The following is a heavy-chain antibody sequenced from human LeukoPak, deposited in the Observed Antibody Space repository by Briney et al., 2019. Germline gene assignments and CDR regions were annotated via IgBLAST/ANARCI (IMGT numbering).Heavy chain of an antibody. V-gene: IGHV3-74*01. CDR2: INTDGTVT. CDR1: GFTFSKYW. J-gene: IGHJ4*02. Sequence: GGSLRLSCAASGFTFSKYWMLWVRQAPGKGLESVSRINTDGTVTTYADSVKGRFTVSRDDANNTMFLQMNSVRDEDTAVYYCATEQWLAPPPDSWGQGTPVTVSS. D-gene: IGHD6-19*01. CDR3: ATEQWLAPPPDS.